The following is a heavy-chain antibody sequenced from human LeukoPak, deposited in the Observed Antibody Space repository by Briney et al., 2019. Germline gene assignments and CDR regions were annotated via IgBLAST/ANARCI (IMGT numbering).Heavy chain of an antibody. CDR2: ITPIFGTA. J-gene: IGHJ6*02. CDR3: ARVYYYYGMDV. Sequence: SVKVSCTASGGTFSSYAISWVRQAPGQGLEWMGGITPIFGTANYAQRFQGRVTITADESTSTAYMELSSLRSEDTAVYYCARVYYYYGMDVWGQGTTVTVSS. CDR1: GGTFSSYA. V-gene: IGHV1-69*01.